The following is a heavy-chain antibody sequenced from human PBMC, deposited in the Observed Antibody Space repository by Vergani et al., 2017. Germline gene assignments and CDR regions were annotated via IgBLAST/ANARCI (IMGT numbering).Heavy chain of an antibody. D-gene: IGHD3-10*01. J-gene: IGHJ6*02. Sequence: QVQLQESGPGLVKPSETLSLTCTVSNDSVSNTFYYWGWIRQTPGKGLEWIGSIYYSGSTYYNPSLESRVTMSVDTSKSQFSLKLSSVTAADTAVYYCARDLTMVRGVTKGYYYGMDVWGQGTTVTVSS. CDR2: IYYSGST. CDR1: NDSVSNTFYY. CDR3: ARDLTMVRGVTKGYYYGMDV. V-gene: IGHV4-39*07.